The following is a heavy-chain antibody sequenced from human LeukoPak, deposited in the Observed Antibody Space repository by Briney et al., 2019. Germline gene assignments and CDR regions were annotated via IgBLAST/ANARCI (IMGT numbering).Heavy chain of an antibody. CDR2: ITGGRST. J-gene: IGHJ3*02. V-gene: IGHV3-23*01. CDR1: GFTFSNYA. CDR3: AKDPSGSYPPYAFDI. D-gene: IGHD1-26*01. Sequence: GGSLRLSCAASGFTFSNYAMSWVRQAPGKGLEWISGITGGRSTYYADSVKGRFTISRDNSKNTLYLQMNSLRAEDTAVYYCAKDPSGSYPPYAFDIWGQGTMVTVSS.